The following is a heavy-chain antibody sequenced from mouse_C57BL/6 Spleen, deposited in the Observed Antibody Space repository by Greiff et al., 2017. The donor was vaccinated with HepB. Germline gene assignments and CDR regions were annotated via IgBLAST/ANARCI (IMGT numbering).Heavy chain of an antibody. CDR2: INPGSGGT. J-gene: IGHJ3*01. CDR1: GYAFTNYL. V-gene: IGHV1-54*01. Sequence: VKLQESGAELVRPGTSVKVSCKASGYAFTNYLIEWVKQRPGQGLEWIGVINPGSGGTNYNEKFKGKATLTADKSSSTAYMQLSSLTSEDSAVYFCARTSDYGAYWGQGTLVTVSA. CDR3: ARTSDYGAY. D-gene: IGHD2-4*01.